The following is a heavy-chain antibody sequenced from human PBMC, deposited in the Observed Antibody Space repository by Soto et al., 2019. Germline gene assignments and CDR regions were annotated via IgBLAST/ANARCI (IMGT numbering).Heavy chain of an antibody. D-gene: IGHD3-3*01. CDR2: ISYDGSNK. CDR1: GFTFSSYA. J-gene: IGHJ6*02. V-gene: IGHV3-30-3*01. Sequence: PGGSLRLSCAASGFTFSSYAMHWVRQAPGKGLEWVAVISYDGSNKNHADTVKGRFTISRDNSKNTLYLQMNSLRAEDTAVYYCARGYDFWSGYYYPYGMDFWGQGTTVTVSS. CDR3: ARGYDFWSGYYYPYGMDF.